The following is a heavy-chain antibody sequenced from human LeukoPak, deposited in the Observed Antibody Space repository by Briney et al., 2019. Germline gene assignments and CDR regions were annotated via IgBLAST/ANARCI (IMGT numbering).Heavy chain of an antibody. CDR3: ARGGGHYSNYFDY. CDR2: IYTSGST. D-gene: IGHD4-11*01. CDR1: GGSISNYY. V-gene: IGHV4-4*07. Sequence: SETPSLTCTVSGGSISNYYWSWIRQPAGKGLEWIGLIYTSGSTTYNPSLKSRVTMSVDTSKNQFSLRLSSVTAADTAVYFCARGGGHYSNYFDYWGQGNLVTVSS. J-gene: IGHJ4*02.